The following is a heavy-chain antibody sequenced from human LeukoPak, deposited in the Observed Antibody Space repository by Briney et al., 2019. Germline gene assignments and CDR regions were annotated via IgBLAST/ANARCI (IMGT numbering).Heavy chain of an antibody. CDR2: IKQDGSEE. CDR3: TKTQYYDILSGYCLIDY. J-gene: IGHJ4*02. CDR1: GFTFSSYW. Sequence: GGSLRLSCAASGFTFSSYWMSWVRQAPGKGLEWVANIKQDGSEEYYVDSVKGRFTISRDNAKNSLYLQMTSLRAEDTAVYYCTKTQYYDILSGYCLIDYWGQGTLVTVSS. D-gene: IGHD3-9*01. V-gene: IGHV3-7*03.